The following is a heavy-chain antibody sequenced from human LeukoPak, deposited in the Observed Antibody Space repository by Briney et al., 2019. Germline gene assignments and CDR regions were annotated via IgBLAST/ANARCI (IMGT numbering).Heavy chain of an antibody. J-gene: IGHJ3*02. CDR2: ISYDGSNK. V-gene: IGHV3-30*18. D-gene: IGHD1-14*01. CDR3: ANLPEVDAFDI. CDR1: GFTFSSYG. Sequence: GGSLRLSCAASGFTFSSYGMHWVRQAPGKGLEWVAVISYDGSNKYYADSVKGRFTISRDNSKNTLYLQMNSLRAENTAVYYCANLPEVDAFDIWGQGTMVTVSS.